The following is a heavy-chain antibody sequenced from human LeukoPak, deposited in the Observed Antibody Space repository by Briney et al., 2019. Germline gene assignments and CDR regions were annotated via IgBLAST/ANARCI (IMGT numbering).Heavy chain of an antibody. J-gene: IGHJ4*02. V-gene: IGHV1-8*01. CDR2: MNPNSGNT. CDR3: ARAAWVSTSSKYYFDN. CDR1: GYTFTSYD. D-gene: IGHD2-21*01. Sequence: ASVKVSCKASGYTFTSYDINWVRQATGQGLEWMGWMNPNSGNTGYAQKFQGRVTMTRNTTISTAYMELSSLRSEDTALYYCARAAWVSTSSKYYFDNWGQGTLVTVSS.